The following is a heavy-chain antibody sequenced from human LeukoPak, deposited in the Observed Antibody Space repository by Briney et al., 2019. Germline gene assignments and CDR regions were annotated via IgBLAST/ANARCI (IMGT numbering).Heavy chain of an antibody. CDR3: AKGVAVASPYYFDY. CDR1: GFTFSSYW. V-gene: IGHV3-23*01. D-gene: IGHD6-19*01. CDR2: ISGSGSST. J-gene: IGHJ4*02. Sequence: GGSLRLSCAASGFTFSSYWMSWVRQDPGKGLEWVSHISGSGSSTYYADSVKGRFNISRDNSENTLYLQMNSLRAEDTAVYYCAKGVAVASPYYFDYWGQGTLVTVSS.